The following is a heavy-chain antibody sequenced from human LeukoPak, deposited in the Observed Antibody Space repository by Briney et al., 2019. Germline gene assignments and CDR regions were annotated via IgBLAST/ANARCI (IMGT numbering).Heavy chain of an antibody. CDR1: GDSVSSNSAA. CDR2: TYYRSKWYN. D-gene: IGHD3-22*01. V-gene: IGHV6-1*01. J-gene: IGHJ4*02. CDR3: AREGSYHDSSGYSYDY. Sequence: SQTLSLTCAISGDSVSSNSAAWNWIRQSPSRGLEWLGRTYYRSKWYNDYAVSVKSRITINPDTSKNQFSLQLNSVTPEDTAMYYCAREGSYHDSSGYSYDYWGQGTLVTVSS.